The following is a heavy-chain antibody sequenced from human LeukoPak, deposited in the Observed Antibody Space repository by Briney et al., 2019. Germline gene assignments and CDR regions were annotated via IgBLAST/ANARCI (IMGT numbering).Heavy chain of an antibody. V-gene: IGHV3-21*04. D-gene: IGHD4-17*01. CDR3: ARTPGDGDYPIYYYYYGMDV. CDR2: ISSSSSYI. J-gene: IGHJ6*02. Sequence: GGSLRLSCAASGFTFSSYSMNWVRQAPGKGLEWVSSISSSSSYIYYADSVKGRFTFSRDNSKNTLYLQMNSLRAEDTAVYYCARTPGDGDYPIYYYYYGMDVWGQGTTVTVSS. CDR1: GFTFSSYS.